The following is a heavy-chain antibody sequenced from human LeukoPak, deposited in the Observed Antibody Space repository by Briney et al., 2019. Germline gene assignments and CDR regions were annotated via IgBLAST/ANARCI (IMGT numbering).Heavy chain of an antibody. V-gene: IGHV1-69*04. CDR3: ARRADCGRSCFINYFDS. CDR1: GGTFSSYA. J-gene: IGHJ4*02. Sequence: SVKVSCKVSGGTFSSYAISWVRQAPGQGLEWMGRIVPTPAITNYAQNFQGRVTITADKSSNTVYMELSSLRSEDTAVYYCARRADCGRSCFINYFDSWGQGTLVTVSS. D-gene: IGHD2-21*01. CDR2: IVPTPAIT.